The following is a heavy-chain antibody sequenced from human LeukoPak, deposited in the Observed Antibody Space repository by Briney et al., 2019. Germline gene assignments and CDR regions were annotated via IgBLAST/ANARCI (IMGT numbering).Heavy chain of an antibody. CDR2: ITPIFGTA. Sequence: GASVKVSCKAYGGTFSRFTISWVRPAPGQGFEWMGGITPIFGTANFAQKFQGRVSITADGSTSTAFMELSSLRSEDTAVYYCAREWGLESSGYYYACWGQGTLVTVSS. D-gene: IGHD3-22*01. CDR1: GGTFSRFT. J-gene: IGHJ4*02. CDR3: AREWGLESSGYYYAC. V-gene: IGHV1-69*13.